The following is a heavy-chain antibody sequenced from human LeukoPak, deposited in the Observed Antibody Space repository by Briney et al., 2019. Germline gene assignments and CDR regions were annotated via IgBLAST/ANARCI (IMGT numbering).Heavy chain of an antibody. CDR2: IYYSGST. Sequence: PSETLSLTCTVSGGSMSSYYCSWIRQPPGKELGWIGYIYYSGSTNYNPSLKSRVTISVDTSKNQFSLKLSSVTAADTAVYYCARGGSSSWYSPYYYYGMDVWGQGTTVTVSS. D-gene: IGHD6-13*01. CDR1: GGSMSSYY. CDR3: ARGGSSSWYSPYYYYGMDV. V-gene: IGHV4-59*01. J-gene: IGHJ6*02.